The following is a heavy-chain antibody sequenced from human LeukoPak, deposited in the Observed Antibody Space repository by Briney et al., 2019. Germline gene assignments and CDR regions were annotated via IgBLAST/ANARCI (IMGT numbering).Heavy chain of an antibody. Sequence: SETLSLTCSVSGGSINNYYWNWIRQPPGKGLEWVGYVYNSGSTNYNPSPKSRVTISVATSKTQFSLNLNSVTAAATAVYYCARAGYHGAYRHFAYGGQRTLVTVSS. CDR2: VYNSGST. D-gene: IGHD4-17*01. CDR1: GGSINNYY. V-gene: IGHV4-59*01. J-gene: IGHJ4*02. CDR3: ARAGYHGAYRHFAY.